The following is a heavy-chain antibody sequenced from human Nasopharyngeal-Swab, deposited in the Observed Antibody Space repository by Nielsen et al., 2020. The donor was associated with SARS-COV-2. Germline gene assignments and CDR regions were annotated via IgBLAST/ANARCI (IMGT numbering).Heavy chain of an antibody. D-gene: IGHD6-19*01. CDR3: ATFLGIAVAGDAFDI. J-gene: IGHJ3*02. Sequence: ASVKVSCKASVCTFTSYYMHWVRQAPGQGLEWMGIINPSGGSTSYAQKFQGRVTMTRDTSTSTVYMELSSLRSEDTAVYYCATFLGIAVAGDAFDIWGQGTMVTVSS. CDR1: VCTFTSYY. V-gene: IGHV1-46*01. CDR2: INPSGGST.